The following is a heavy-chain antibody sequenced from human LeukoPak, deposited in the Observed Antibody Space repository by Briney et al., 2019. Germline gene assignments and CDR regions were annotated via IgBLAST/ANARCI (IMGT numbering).Heavy chain of an antibody. CDR2: ISSSSSYI. Sequence: GGSLRLSCAASGFTFSSYSMNWVRQAPGKGLEWVSSISSSSSYIYYADSVKGRFTISRDSSKNTLYLQMNSLRAEDTALYYCAKDIGYSYYFDYWGQGTLVTVSS. J-gene: IGHJ4*02. D-gene: IGHD5-18*01. CDR3: AKDIGYSYYFDY. CDR1: GFTFSSYS. V-gene: IGHV3-21*04.